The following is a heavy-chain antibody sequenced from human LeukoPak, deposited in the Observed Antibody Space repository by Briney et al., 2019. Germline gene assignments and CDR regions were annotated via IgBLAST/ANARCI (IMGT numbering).Heavy chain of an antibody. CDR1: GFTFSSYA. J-gene: IGHJ4*02. D-gene: IGHD3-3*01. CDR2: ISYDGSNK. Sequence: GGSLRLSCAASGFTFSSYAMHWVRQAPGKGLEWVAVISYDGSNKYYADSVKGRFTISRDNSKNTLYLQMNSLRAEDTAAYYCASGTGVANFDYWGQGTLVTVSS. V-gene: IGHV3-30*04. CDR3: ASGTGVANFDY.